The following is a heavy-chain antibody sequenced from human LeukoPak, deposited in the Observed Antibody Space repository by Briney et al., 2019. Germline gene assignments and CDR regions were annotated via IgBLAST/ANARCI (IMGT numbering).Heavy chain of an antibody. CDR2: INPSGGST. Sequence: ASVKLSCKASGYTFTSYYMHWVRQAPGQGLEWMGIINPSGGSTSYAQKFQGRVTMTRDTSTSTVYMELSSLRSEDTAVYYCARLPGSSLLHSYECYDSWGQGTLVTVSS. CDR1: GYTFTSYY. V-gene: IGHV1-46*03. D-gene: IGHD4/OR15-4a*01. CDR3: ARLPGSSLLHSYECYDS. J-gene: IGHJ4*02.